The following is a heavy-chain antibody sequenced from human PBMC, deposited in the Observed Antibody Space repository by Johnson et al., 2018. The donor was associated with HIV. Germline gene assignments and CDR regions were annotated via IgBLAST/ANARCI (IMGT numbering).Heavy chain of an antibody. CDR3: AIHYYGTLGAFDI. V-gene: IGHV3-66*02. J-gene: IGHJ3*02. CDR1: GFTVSRNY. Sequence: VQLVESGGGVVQPGGSLRLSCAASGFTVSRNYMSWVRQAPGKGLEWVSLIYSGGSTYYADSVKGRFTISRDNSKNTVYLQMNSLRAEDTAVYYCAIHYYGTLGAFDIWGQGTMVTVSS. CDR2: IYSGGST. D-gene: IGHD3-10*01.